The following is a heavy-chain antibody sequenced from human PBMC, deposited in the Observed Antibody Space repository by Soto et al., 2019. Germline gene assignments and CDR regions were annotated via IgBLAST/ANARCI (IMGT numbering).Heavy chain of an antibody. J-gene: IGHJ4*02. CDR2: IYNSGSS. CDR1: GGSISSSGNY. D-gene: IGHD5-18*01. CDR3: ARRRYGAFDY. V-gene: IGHV4-31*03. Sequence: LSLTCTVSGGSISSSGNYWSWIRQHPGKGLEGIGYIYNSGSSYYNPSLKSRVTISVDTSKNQFSLDLTSVTAADTAVYYCARRRYGAFDYWGQGTLVTVSS.